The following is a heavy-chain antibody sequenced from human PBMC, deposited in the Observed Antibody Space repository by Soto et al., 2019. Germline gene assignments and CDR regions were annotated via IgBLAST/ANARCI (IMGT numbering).Heavy chain of an antibody. CDR2: IYWDDDK. V-gene: IGHV2-5*02. D-gene: IGHD1-26*01. Sequence: SGPTLVNPTQTLTLTCTFSGFSLSTSGVGVGWIRQPPGKALECLALIYWDDDKRYSPSLKSRLTITKDTSKNQVVLTMTNMDPVDTATYYCARDSSWYSGSSYFDYWGQGTLVTVSS. CDR1: GFSLSTSGVG. CDR3: ARDSSWYSGSSYFDY. J-gene: IGHJ4*02.